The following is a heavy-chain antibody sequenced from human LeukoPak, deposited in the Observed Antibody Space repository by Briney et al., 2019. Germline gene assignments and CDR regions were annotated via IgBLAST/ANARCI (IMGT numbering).Heavy chain of an antibody. CDR2: INSDGSST. CDR3: AREDDGSGHSDAFDI. D-gene: IGHD3-22*01. CDR1: GFTFSSYW. Sequence: GGSLRLSCAASGFTFSSYWMHWVRQAPGKGLLWVSRINSDGSSTRYADSVKGRLTISRDNAKNTLYLQMNSLRAEDTAVYYCAREDDGSGHSDAFDIWGQGTMVTVSS. J-gene: IGHJ3*02. V-gene: IGHV3-74*01.